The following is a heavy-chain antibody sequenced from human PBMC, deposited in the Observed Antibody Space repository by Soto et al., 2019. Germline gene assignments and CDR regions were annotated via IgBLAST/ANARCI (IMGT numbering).Heavy chain of an antibody. D-gene: IGHD4-17*01. CDR2: ISRSGTTI. Sequence: GGSLILSGAASGFTFSSYEMNWVRQAPGKGLEWVSYISRSGTTIYYADSVKGRFTISRDNAKNSLYLQMNSLRAEDTAVYFCAREAYGGNPFDYWGQGTLVTVTS. V-gene: IGHV3-48*03. CDR3: AREAYGGNPFDY. J-gene: IGHJ4*02. CDR1: GFTFSSYE.